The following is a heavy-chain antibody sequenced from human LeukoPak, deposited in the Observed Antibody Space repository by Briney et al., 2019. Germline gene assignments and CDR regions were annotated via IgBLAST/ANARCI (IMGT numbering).Heavy chain of an antibody. V-gene: IGHV1-46*01. J-gene: IGHJ5*02. CDR1: GYTFTGYY. CDR3: ARVGYCSSTSCSPRGWFDP. CDR2: INPSGGST. D-gene: IGHD2-2*01. Sequence: ASVKVSCKASGYTFTGYYMHWVRQAPGQGLEWMGIINPSGGSTSYAQKFQGRVTMTRDTSTSTVYMELSSLRSEDTAVYYCARVGYCSSTSCSPRGWFDPWGQGTLVTVSS.